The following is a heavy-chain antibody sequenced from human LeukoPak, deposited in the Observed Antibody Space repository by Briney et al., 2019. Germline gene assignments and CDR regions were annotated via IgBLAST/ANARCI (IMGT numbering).Heavy chain of an antibody. Sequence: GESLKISCAASGFTFSSYSMNWVRQAPGKGLEWVSSISSSSSYIYYADSVKGRFTISRDNAKNSLYLQMNSLRAEDTAVYYCARGSVGHYWGQGTLVTVSS. J-gene: IGHJ4*02. CDR2: ISSSSSYI. CDR3: ARGSVGHY. V-gene: IGHV3-21*01. CDR1: GFTFSSYS.